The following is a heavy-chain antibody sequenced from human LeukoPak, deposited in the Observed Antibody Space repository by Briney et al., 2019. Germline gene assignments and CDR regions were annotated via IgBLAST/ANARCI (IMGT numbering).Heavy chain of an antibody. CDR2: IKQDGSEK. V-gene: IGHV3-7*01. Sequence: PGGSLRLSCAASGFTFSSYWMSWVRQAPGKGLEWVANIKQDGSEKYYVDSVKGRFTISRDNAKNSLYPQMNSLRAEDTAVYYCARDRGSYDPYFDYWGQGTLVTVSS. CDR3: ARDRGSYDPYFDY. J-gene: IGHJ4*02. CDR1: GFTFSSYW. D-gene: IGHD1-26*01.